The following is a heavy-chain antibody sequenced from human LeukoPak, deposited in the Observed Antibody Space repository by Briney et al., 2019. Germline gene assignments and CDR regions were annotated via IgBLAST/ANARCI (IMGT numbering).Heavy chain of an antibody. Sequence: GGSLRLSCAASGFTFSSFWMNWVRQAPGKGPEWVANIKQDGSEKLYVDSVKGRFTISRDNARNSLYPQMNSLRAEDTAVYYCAGGTGWLTDYWGQGTLVTVSS. CDR2: IKQDGSEK. V-gene: IGHV3-7*01. D-gene: IGHD3-22*01. J-gene: IGHJ4*02. CDR1: GFTFSSFW. CDR3: AGGTGWLTDY.